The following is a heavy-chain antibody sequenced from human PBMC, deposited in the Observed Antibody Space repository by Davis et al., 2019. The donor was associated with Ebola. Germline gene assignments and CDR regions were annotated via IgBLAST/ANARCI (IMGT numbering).Heavy chain of an antibody. CDR2: IHPGDYDT. V-gene: IGHV5-51*01. J-gene: IGHJ5*02. D-gene: IGHD2-15*01. CDR3: ARQIIVVVAARKTGRFDP. Sequence: GESLNTSCKCSGYSFTSYCIGWLRQMPEKGLEWVGIIHPGDYDTRYSPSFQGQVTISADKSISAAYLQCSSLKASDTAMYYCARQIIVVVAARKTGRFDPWGQGTLVTVSS. CDR1: GYSFTSYC.